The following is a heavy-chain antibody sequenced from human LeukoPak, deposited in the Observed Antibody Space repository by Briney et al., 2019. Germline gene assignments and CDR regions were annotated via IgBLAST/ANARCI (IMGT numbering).Heavy chain of an antibody. CDR3: ARGDPPVESGSYLGVWYFDL. J-gene: IGHJ2*01. Sequence: PQTLSPTCTLSRGSMSFYYWNWIRQPAGKGLEWIGRIDTSRQPSYTPSLKNRATISVDKSKNQVSLELRSVTVAAMAVYHCARGDPPVESGSYLGVWYFDLWGRGTLVTISS. V-gene: IGHV4-4*07. D-gene: IGHD1-26*01. CDR1: RGSMSFYY. CDR2: IDTSRQP.